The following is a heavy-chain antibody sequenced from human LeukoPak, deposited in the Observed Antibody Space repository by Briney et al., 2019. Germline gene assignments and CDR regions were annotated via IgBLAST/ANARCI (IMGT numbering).Heavy chain of an antibody. CDR3: ARGTTTAAYNWFDP. D-gene: IGHD4-11*01. Sequence: SETLSLTCTVSGGSISSHYWSWIRQPPGKGLEWIGYMFYGGSATYNSSLKSRVPISVDSSKNQFPLKLRSVTAADTAVYYCARGTTTAAYNWFDPWGQGTLVTVSS. CDR1: GGSISSHY. CDR2: MFYGGSA. J-gene: IGHJ5*02. V-gene: IGHV4-59*11.